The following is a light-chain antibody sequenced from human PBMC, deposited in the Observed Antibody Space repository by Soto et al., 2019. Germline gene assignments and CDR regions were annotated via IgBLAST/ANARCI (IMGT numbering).Light chain of an antibody. J-gene: IGKJ1*01. V-gene: IGKV3-20*01. CDR1: QSASSRY. CDR3: LQYGSSPWT. CDR2: GAS. Sequence: EVVLTQSPGTLSLSPGARATLSCRAGQSASSRYLAWYQLKPGQAPRVLIYGASSRATGIPDRFSGSGSGTDFTLTISRLEPEDFAVYYCLQYGSSPWTFGQGTKVEIK.